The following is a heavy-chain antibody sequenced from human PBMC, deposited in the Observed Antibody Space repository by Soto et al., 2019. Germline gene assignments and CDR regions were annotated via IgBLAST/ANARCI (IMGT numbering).Heavy chain of an antibody. V-gene: IGHV3-23*01. CDR1: GFTFSSYA. Sequence: EVQVLESGGGLVQPGGSLRLSCAASGFTFSSYAMSWVRQAPGKGLEWVSAISTSGGSTYYADSVKGRFTISRDNSKNTPYLQMNSLRAEDTAVYYCAKDQFSIRSSFDPWGQGTLVTVSS. D-gene: IGHD3-16*02. J-gene: IGHJ5*02. CDR2: ISTSGGST. CDR3: AKDQFSIRSSFDP.